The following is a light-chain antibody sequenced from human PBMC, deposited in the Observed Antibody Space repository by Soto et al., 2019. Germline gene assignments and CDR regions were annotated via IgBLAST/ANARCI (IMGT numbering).Light chain of an antibody. CDR3: QQSFSPLLA. V-gene: IGKV1-39*01. CDR2: AAS. CDR1: QTLNNY. Sequence: DIQMTQSPSSVSASVGDRITITCRASQTLNNYLTWFQQKPGKAPKVLIYAASTLQSGVPSRFSGSGSGAEFTLTISSLQPEDFATYYCQQSFSPLLAFGGGTKVDIK. J-gene: IGKJ4*01.